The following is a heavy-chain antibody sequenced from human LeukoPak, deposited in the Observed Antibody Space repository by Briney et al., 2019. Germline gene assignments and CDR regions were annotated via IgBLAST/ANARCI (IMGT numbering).Heavy chain of an antibody. V-gene: IGHV3-48*02. CDR1: GFTFSSYS. J-gene: IGHJ4*02. CDR3: ARANPLAL. Sequence: PGGSLRLSCAASGFTFSSYSMNWVRQAPGKGLEWVSYISSSSSTIYYADSVKGRFTISGDNAKNSLYLRMNSLRDEDTAVYYCARANPLALWGQGTLVAVSS. CDR2: ISSSSSTI.